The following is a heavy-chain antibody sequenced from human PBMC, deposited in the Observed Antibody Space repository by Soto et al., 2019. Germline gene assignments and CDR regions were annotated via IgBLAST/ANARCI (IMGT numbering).Heavy chain of an antibody. V-gene: IGHV1-24*01. Sequence: ASVKVSCKVSGYTLTELSMHWVRQAPGKGPEWMGGFDPEDGETIYAQKFQGRVTMTEDTSTDTAYMELSSLRSEDTAVYYCARDRGAVAGSLYYYYYGMDVWGQGTTVTVSS. CDR2: FDPEDGET. CDR1: GYTLTELS. J-gene: IGHJ6*02. CDR3: ARDRGAVAGSLYYYYYGMDV. D-gene: IGHD6-19*01.